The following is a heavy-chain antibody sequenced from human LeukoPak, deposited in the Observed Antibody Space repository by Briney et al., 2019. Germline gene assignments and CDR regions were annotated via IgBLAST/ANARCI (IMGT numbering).Heavy chain of an antibody. CDR3: AKRVFFGYYYYYMDV. V-gene: IGHV3-23*01. Sequence: SGGSLRLSCAASGFTFSSYAMSWVRQAPGKGLEWVSAISGSGGSTYYADSVKGRFTISRDNSKNTLYLQMNSLRAEDTAVYYCAKRVFFGYYYYYMDVWGKGTTVTVSS. CDR1: GFTFSSYA. D-gene: IGHD3-3*01. J-gene: IGHJ6*03. CDR2: ISGSGGST.